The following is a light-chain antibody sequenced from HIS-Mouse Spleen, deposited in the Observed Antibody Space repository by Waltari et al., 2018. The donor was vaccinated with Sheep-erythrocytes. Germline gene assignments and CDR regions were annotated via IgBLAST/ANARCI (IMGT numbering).Light chain of an antibody. CDR2: EGS. CDR1: SSDVGSYNL. J-gene: IGLJ3*02. Sequence: QSALTQPASVSGSPGQSITISCTGTSSDVGSYNLVSWYQQPPGKAPKLMIYEGSKRPSGVSNRCSGSKSGNTASLTISGLQAEDEADYYCCSYAGSSTPWVFGGGTKLTVL. CDR3: CSYAGSSTPWV. V-gene: IGLV2-23*01.